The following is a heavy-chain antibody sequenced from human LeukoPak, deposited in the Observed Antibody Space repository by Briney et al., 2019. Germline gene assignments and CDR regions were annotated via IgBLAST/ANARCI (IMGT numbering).Heavy chain of an antibody. CDR3: ATGRSGWSFDY. J-gene: IGHJ4*02. CDR2: IYYSGST. Sequence: PSETLSLTCTVSGGSISSYYWSWIRQPPGKGLEWIGYIYYSGSTNYDPSLKSRVTISVDTSKNQFSLKLSSVTAADTAVYYCATGRSGWSFDYWGQGTLVTVSS. CDR1: GGSISSYY. V-gene: IGHV4-59*01. D-gene: IGHD6-19*01.